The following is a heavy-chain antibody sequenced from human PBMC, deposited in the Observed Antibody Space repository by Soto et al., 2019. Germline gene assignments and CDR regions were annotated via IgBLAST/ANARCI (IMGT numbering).Heavy chain of an antibody. V-gene: IGHV6-1*01. CDR1: GDSVSSNIAA. CDR3: AREASSTWTYYFDF. CDR2: TKYRSKWYT. D-gene: IGHD6-13*01. Sequence: SQTLSLTCAISGDSVSSNIAAWNWVRQSPSRGLEWLGRTKYRSKWYTDYATSVKSRISINPDTSKNQVSLQLNSVTPEDTAVYYCAREASSTWTYYFDFWGQGSLGTVSA. J-gene: IGHJ4*02.